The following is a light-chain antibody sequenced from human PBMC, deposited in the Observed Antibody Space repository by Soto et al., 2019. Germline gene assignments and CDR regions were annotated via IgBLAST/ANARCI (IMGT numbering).Light chain of an antibody. CDR3: QVWDTISDHWV. J-gene: IGLJ3*02. CDR1: SIGSKS. CDR2: DDT. V-gene: IGLV3-21*02. Sequence: SYELTQPPSASVAPGQTARITCDGNSIGSKSVHWYQLKPGQAPVVFVYDDTDRPSGIPERFSGSNSGNTATLTISRVEAWDEADYYCQVWDTISDHWVFGGGTKLTVL.